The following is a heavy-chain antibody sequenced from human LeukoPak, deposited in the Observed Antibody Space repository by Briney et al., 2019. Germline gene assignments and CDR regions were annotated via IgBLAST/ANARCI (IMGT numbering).Heavy chain of an antibody. V-gene: IGHV3-7*01. D-gene: IGHD6-13*01. CDR2: IKQDGSEK. CDR3: ARETEAAAGFDY. Sequence: GGSLRLSCAASGFTFSSYEMNWVRQAPGKGLEWVANIKQDGSEKYYVDSVKGRFTISRDNVKNSLYLQMNSLRAEDTGVFYCARETEAAAGFDYWSQGTLVTVSS. CDR1: GFTFSSYE. J-gene: IGHJ4*02.